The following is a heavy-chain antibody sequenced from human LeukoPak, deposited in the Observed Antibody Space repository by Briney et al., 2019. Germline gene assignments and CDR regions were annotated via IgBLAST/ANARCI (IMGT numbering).Heavy chain of an antibody. CDR1: GFTFSSYG. CDR2: IRYDGSNK. J-gene: IGHJ4*02. V-gene: IGHV3-30*02. Sequence: GGALRLSCAASGFTFSSYGMHWVRQAPGKGLEWVAFIRYDGSNKYYADSVKGRFPSSRDNCKNTQYLQMHSLRTEDTAVYYCARVSAVAGIFPDYFDYWGQGTLVTVSS. CDR3: ARVSAVAGIFPDYFDY. D-gene: IGHD6-19*01.